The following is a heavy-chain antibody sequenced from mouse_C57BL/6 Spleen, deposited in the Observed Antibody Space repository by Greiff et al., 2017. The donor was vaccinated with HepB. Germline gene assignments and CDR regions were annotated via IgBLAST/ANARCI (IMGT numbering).Heavy chain of an antibody. D-gene: IGHD3-3*01. J-gene: IGHJ2*01. CDR1: GYTFTSYW. V-gene: IGHV1-59*01. CDR2: IDPSDSYT. CDR3: AREGHGY. Sequence: QVQLQQPGAELVRPGTSVKLSCKASGYTFTSYWMHWVKQRPGQGLEWIGVIDPSDSYTNYNQKFKGKATLTVDTSSSTAYMQLSSLTSEDSAVYYCAREGHGYWGQGTTLTVSS.